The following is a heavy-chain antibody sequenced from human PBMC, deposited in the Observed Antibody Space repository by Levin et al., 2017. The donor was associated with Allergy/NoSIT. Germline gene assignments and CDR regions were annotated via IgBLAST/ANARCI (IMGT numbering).Heavy chain of an antibody. CDR3: ARDDASGSRTRGIY. Sequence: GESLKISCVTSGITFSSYTMNWVRQAPGKGPEWVACITKNGDVDYADSVKGRFTISRDNAASTLHLQMNSLRDEDTAVYYCARDDASGSRTRGIYWGQGTLVTVSS. J-gene: IGHJ4*02. D-gene: IGHD3-10*01. V-gene: IGHV3-21*06. CDR2: ITKNGDV. CDR1: GITFSSYT.